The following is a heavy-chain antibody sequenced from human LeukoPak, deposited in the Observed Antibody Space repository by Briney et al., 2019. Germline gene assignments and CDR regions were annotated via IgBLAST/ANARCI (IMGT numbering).Heavy chain of an antibody. CDR2: IKQDGNEK. V-gene: IGHV3-7*01. Sequence: GGSLRLSCAASGFRFNTYWMSWVRQAPGKGLEWVANIKQDGNEKYYADSVKGRFTISRDNGKNSLDLQMNSLRADDTAVYYCAELGITMIGGVWGKGTTVTIPS. J-gene: IGHJ6*04. CDR3: AELGITMIGGV. CDR1: GFRFNTYW. D-gene: IGHD3-10*02.